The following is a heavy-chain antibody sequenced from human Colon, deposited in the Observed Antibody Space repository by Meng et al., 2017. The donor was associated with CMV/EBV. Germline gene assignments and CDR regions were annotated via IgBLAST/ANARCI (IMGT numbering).Heavy chain of an antibody. V-gene: IGHV4-31*03. CDR3: ARDPGSGPAY. D-gene: IGHD2-15*01. CDR1: GGYISSGGYY. Sequence: LPCTVSGGYISSGGYYWSWIRQHPGKGLEWIGYIYYSGSTYYNPSLKSRVTISLDTSKNQFSLKLSSVTAADTAVYYCARDPGSGPAYWGQGTLVTVSS. J-gene: IGHJ4*02. CDR2: IYYSGST.